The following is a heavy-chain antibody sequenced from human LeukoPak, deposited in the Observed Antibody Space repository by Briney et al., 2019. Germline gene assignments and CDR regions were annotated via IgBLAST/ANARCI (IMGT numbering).Heavy chain of an antibody. V-gene: IGHV4-59*01. CDR3: ARDQGSSWFDY. J-gene: IGHJ4*02. CDR1: GGSISSYY. D-gene: IGHD6-13*01. CDR2: IYYSGST. Sequence: PSETLPVTCTVSGGSISSYYWSWIRQPPGKGLEWIGYIYYSGSTNYNPSLKSRVTISVDTSKNQFSLKLSSVTAADTAVYYCARDQGSSWFDYWGQGTLVTVSS.